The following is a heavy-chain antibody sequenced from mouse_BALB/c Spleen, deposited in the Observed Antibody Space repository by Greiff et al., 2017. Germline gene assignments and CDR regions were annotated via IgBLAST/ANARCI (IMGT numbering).Heavy chain of an antibody. V-gene: IGHV1-15*01. J-gene: IGHJ4*01. CDR3: TRSDWGKAYAMDD. CDR1: GYTFTDYE. D-gene: IGHD1-3*01. Sequence: VQLQQSGAELVRPGASVTLSCKASGYTFTDYEMHWVKQTPVHGLEWIGAIDPETGGTAYNQKFKGKATLTADKSSSTAYMDLRSLTSEDSAVYYCTRSDWGKAYAMDDWGQGTSVTVSS. CDR2: IDPETGGT.